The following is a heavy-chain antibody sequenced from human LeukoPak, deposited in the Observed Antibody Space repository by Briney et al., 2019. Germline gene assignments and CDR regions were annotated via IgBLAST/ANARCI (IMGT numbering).Heavy chain of an antibody. Sequence: TSETLSLTCAVYGGSFSNYYWSGIREPPGGGLEGIGEMNDSGRTDYNPSLMSRVTVSVDTSKSQFSLRLTSVTATDTAVYYCARRWNYGRNYYIDVWGNGATVSVSS. CDR2: MNDSGRT. J-gene: IGHJ6*03. CDR1: GGSFSNYY. D-gene: IGHD1-7*01. V-gene: IGHV4-34*01. CDR3: ARRWNYGRNYYIDV.